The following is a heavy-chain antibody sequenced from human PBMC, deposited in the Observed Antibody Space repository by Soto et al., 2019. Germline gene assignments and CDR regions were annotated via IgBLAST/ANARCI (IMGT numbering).Heavy chain of an antibody. CDR2: IYSTGTT. Sequence: EVQLVESGGGLIQPGGSLKLSCAASGFTVGNNYMSWVRQAPGEGLEWVSLIYSTGTTKYADSVKGRFTVSRDNAKNTLYLQMNSLRAEDTAVYYCAKDGRGSGSHYNSFGYWGQGTLVTVSS. CDR3: AKDGRGSGSHYNSFGY. V-gene: IGHV3-53*01. CDR1: GFTVGNNY. J-gene: IGHJ4*02. D-gene: IGHD3-10*01.